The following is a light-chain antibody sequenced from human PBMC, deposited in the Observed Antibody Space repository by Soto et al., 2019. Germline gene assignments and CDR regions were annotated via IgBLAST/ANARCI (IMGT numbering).Light chain of an antibody. Sequence: QSVLTQPRSGSGSPGQSVTISCTGTSNDVGGYDYVSWYQQHPGKAPKLIIYDVSKRPSGVPDRFSGSKSGNTASLTISGLQAEDEADYYCCSYAGTYSYVFGTGTKVTVL. CDR1: SNDVGGYDY. CDR3: CSYAGTYSYV. V-gene: IGLV2-11*01. CDR2: DVS. J-gene: IGLJ1*01.